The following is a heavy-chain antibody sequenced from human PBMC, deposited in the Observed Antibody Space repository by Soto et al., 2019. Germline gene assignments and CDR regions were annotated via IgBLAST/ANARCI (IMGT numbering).Heavy chain of an antibody. CDR3: AGDDKYDTSGIDY. D-gene: IGHD3-22*01. CDR1: GRSINSDDYY. V-gene: IGHV4-30-4*01. Sequence: PSETLSLTCTVSGRSINSDDYYWSWIRQPPGKGLEWIGYIYYSGTTYYNPSLKSRVTISVDTSKNQFSLRLTSVTAADTAVYYCAGDDKYDTSGIDYWGQGTLVTVSS. CDR2: IYYSGTT. J-gene: IGHJ4*02.